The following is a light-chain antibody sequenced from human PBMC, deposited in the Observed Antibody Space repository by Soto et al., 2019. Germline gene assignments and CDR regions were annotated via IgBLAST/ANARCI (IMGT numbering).Light chain of an antibody. J-gene: IGKJ5*01. V-gene: IGKV3-15*01. Sequence: ILMTQSPATMSVPPGERTTLSCIASQSVSSNLAWYQQKPGQAPRLLIYGESTRATGIPASFSGSGSGTEFTLTICSLQSEDFAVYYCQQYHNWPITFGQGTRLAIK. CDR1: QSVSSN. CDR3: QQYHNWPIT. CDR2: GES.